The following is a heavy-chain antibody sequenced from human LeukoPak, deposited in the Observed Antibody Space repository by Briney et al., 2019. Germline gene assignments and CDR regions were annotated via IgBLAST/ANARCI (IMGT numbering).Heavy chain of an antibody. CDR1: DGSITNYD. D-gene: IGHD4-17*01. CDR2: VHYSGTT. CDR3: AAGYGDFRVEGRYFYS. Sequence: SETLSLTCTVSDGSITNYDWSWVRQPPGKGLEFIGHVHYSGTTNYNPSLRSRVTISIDTSKKHFFLKLKSVTAADTAVYYCAAGYGDFRVEGRYFYSWGQGTLVTVSS. J-gene: IGHJ4*02. V-gene: IGHV4-59*01.